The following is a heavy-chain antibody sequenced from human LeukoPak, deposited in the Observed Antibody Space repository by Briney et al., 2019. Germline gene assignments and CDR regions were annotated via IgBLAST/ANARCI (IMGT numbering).Heavy chain of an antibody. CDR3: ARVRNSGFRYVDS. J-gene: IGHJ4*02. CDR2: ISAYNGNT. D-gene: IGHD5-12*01. V-gene: IGHV1-18*01. CDR1: GYTFTSYG. Sequence: GASVKVSCTASGYTFTSYGISWVRQAPGQGLEWMGWISAYNGNTNYAQKLQGRVTMTTDTSTSTAYMDLRSLRSDDTAVYYCARVRNSGFRYVDSWGQGTLVTVSS.